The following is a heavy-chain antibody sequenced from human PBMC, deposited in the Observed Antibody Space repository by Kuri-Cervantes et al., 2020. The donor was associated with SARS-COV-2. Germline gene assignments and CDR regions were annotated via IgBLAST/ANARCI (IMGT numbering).Heavy chain of an antibody. CDR2: VETNSGNT. CDR3: YCAPKEGFDS. J-gene: IGHJ4*02. V-gene: IGHV1-8*02. D-gene: IGHD2-21*01. CDR1: GGTFSSYA. Sequence: ASVKVSCKASGGTFSSYAINWVRQATGRGLEWMGMVETNSGNTLYAQIFQGRVTMTRDTSTTTAYMELSSLTSEDTAIYYCYCAPKEGFDSWGKGTLVTVSS.